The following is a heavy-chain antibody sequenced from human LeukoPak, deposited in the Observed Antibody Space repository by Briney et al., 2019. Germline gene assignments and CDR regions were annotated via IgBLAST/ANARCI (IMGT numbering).Heavy chain of an antibody. J-gene: IGHJ4*02. Sequence: GASVKVSCKASGYTFTSYGISWVRQAPGQGLEWMGWISAYNGNTNYAQKLQGRVTMTTDTSTSTAYMELRSLRSDDTAVYYCARDAPPDYSGSYLDYWGQGTLVTVSS. CDR2: ISAYNGNT. CDR3: ARDAPPDYSGSYLDY. CDR1: GYTFTSYG. V-gene: IGHV1-18*01. D-gene: IGHD1-26*01.